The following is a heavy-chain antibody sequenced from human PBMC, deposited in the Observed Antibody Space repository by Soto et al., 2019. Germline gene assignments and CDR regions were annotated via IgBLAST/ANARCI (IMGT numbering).Heavy chain of an antibody. D-gene: IGHD2-8*01. CDR3: AGLIGNSWLDS. V-gene: IGHV6-1*01. J-gene: IGHJ5*01. Sequence: QIHLQQSGPGLVKPSQTLSLTCAISGDSVSTNSATWDWIRQSPSRGLEWLGRTYYRSNWYTDYAVSVNGRITISPDTPNNQISLQLNSVTPDDTAVYYCAGLIGNSWLDSWGQGTLVTVSS. CDR1: GDSVSTNSAT. CDR2: TYYRSNWYT.